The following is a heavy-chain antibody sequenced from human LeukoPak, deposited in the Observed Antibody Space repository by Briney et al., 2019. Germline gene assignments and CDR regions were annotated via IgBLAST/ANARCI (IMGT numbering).Heavy chain of an antibody. CDR2: IYYSGST. J-gene: IGHJ4*02. V-gene: IGHV4-59*01. D-gene: IGHD5-18*01. CDR1: GGSISSYY. Sequence: SETLSHTCTVSGGSISSYYWSWIRQPPGKGLEWIGYIYYSGSTKYNPSLKSRIHTSVDTSKNQFSLKLTSVTAADTAVYYCARARDTAMRPFDQWGRGTLVPVSS. CDR3: ARARDTAMRPFDQ.